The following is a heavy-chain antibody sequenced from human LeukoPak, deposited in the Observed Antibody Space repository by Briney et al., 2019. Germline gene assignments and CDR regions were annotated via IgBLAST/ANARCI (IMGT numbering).Heavy chain of an antibody. Sequence: SETLSLACAVSGGSISSRNWWSWVRQPPGKGLEWIGEIYHSGSTNYNPSLKSRVTISVDKSKNQFSLKLSSVTAADTAVYYCAHLGASGYFDYWGQGTLVTVSS. CDR3: AHLGASGYFDY. D-gene: IGHD2-8*02. J-gene: IGHJ4*02. CDR1: GGSISSRNW. V-gene: IGHV4-4*02. CDR2: IYHSGST.